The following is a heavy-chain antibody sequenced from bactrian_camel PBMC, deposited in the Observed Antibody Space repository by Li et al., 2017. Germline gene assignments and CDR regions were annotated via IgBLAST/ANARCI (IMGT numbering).Heavy chain of an antibody. Sequence: HVQLVESGGGSVQAGGSLRLSCAVSGFTGHCLGWFRQAPGKEREAVAAIDRDGSTSYHAQVKGRFTISQRNAGTTLSLQMNSLKPEDTAMYYCAADLGWCGSAPLQREFRNWGQGTQVTVS. CDR1: GFTGHC. J-gene: IGHJ4*01. D-gene: IGHD6*01. CDR3: AADLGWCGSAPLQREFRN. CDR2: IDRDGST. V-gene: IGHV3S55*01.